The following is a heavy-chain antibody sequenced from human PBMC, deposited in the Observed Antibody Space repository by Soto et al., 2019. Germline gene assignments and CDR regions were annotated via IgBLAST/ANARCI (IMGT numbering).Heavy chain of an antibody. CDR2: IWYDGSNK. CDR3: ARDGETVNALDY. Sequence: GGSLRLSCAASGFTFSSYGMHWVRQAPGKGLEWVAVIWYDGSNKYYADSVKGRFTISRDNSKNTLYLQMNSLRAEDTAVYYCARDGETVNALDYWGQGTLVTVSS. V-gene: IGHV3-33*01. D-gene: IGHD4-17*01. J-gene: IGHJ4*02. CDR1: GFTFSSYG.